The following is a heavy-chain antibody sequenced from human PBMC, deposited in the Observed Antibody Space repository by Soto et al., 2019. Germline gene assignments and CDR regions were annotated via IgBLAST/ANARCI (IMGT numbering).Heavy chain of an antibody. CDR2: IYYSGST. D-gene: IGHD2-2*01. J-gene: IGHJ5*02. CDR3: ARGVPAAKYGFDP. CDR1: GGSISSGGYY. V-gene: IGHV4-31*03. Sequence: SETLSLTCTVSGGSISSGGYYWSWIRQHPGKGLEWIGYIYYSGSTYYNPSLKSRVTISVDTSKNQFSLKLSSVTAADTAVYYCARGVPAAKYGFDPWGQGTLVTVSS.